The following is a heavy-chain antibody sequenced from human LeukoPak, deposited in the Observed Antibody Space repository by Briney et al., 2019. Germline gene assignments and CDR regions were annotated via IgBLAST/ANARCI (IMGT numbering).Heavy chain of an antibody. V-gene: IGHV3-7*01. D-gene: IGHD3-10*01. CDR2: INQDESSK. CDR1: GFTFSNYW. Sequence: PGGSLRLSCAVSGFTFSNYWMGWVRQAPGKGLAWVANINQDESSKYYEDSVKGRFTISRDNAENSLYLQMNSLGAEDTAVYYCARESVRGVIITYPYNWFDPWGQGTLVTVSS. J-gene: IGHJ5*02. CDR3: ARESVRGVIITYPYNWFDP.